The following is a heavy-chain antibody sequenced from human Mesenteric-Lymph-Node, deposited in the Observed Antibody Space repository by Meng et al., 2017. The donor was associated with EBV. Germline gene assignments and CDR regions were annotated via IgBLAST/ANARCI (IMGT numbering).Heavy chain of an antibody. J-gene: IGHJ4*02. Sequence: LREAASGLVKPSQTPPPRSAASGGSVSSGGYSWSCSRQPPGKSLGWIGYIDPFGSPNYNPPLKSRVTISVDRSKNQFSLNLTSMTAADTAEYYCARRGIAEGFDFWGQGTLVTVSS. V-gene: IGHV4-30-2*01. CDR1: GGSVSSGGYS. CDR3: ARRGIAEGFDF. CDR2: IDPFGSP.